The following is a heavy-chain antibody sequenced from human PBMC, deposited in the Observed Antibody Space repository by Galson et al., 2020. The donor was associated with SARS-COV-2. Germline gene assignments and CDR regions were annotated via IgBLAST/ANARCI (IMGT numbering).Heavy chain of an antibody. J-gene: IGHJ4*02. V-gene: IGHV4-59*01. D-gene: IGHD3-3*01. CDR3: ARVNTLFGVLIPFFDY. Sequence: SETLSLTCRVSGVSISSYYWSWIRQPPGKGLEWIGYIYYSGSTYYSPPLKSRVTISLSTSENHFSLKLNSVTAADTAVYYCARVNTLFGVLIPFFDYWGQGTLVTVSS. CDR1: GVSISSYY. CDR2: IYYSGST.